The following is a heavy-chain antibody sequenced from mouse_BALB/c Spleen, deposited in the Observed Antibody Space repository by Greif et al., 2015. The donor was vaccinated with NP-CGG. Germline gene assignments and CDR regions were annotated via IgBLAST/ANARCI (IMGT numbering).Heavy chain of an antibody. J-gene: IGHJ3*01. V-gene: IGHV14-3*02. CDR3: ARRYDGYYPFAY. CDR1: GFNIKDTY. D-gene: IGHD2-3*01. CDR2: IDPANGNT. Sequence: EVQLQQSGAELVKPGASVKLSCTASGFNIKDTYMHWVKQRPEQGLEWIGRIDPANGNTKYDPKFQGKATITADTSSNTAYLQLSSLTSEDTAVYYCARRYDGYYPFAYWGQGTLVTVSA.